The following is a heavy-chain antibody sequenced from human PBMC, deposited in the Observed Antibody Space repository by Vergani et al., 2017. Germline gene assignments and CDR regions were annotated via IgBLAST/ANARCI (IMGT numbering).Heavy chain of an antibody. CDR2: IHHSGDT. V-gene: IGHV4-38-2*01. Sequence: QVQLQESGPGLVKPSETLTLTCDVSDSSIMTNPYWGWFRQSPGKGLEWVGCIHHSGDTHYNSSLKSRFSISIVSSSKFSLILTSVTAADTASYYCAIHRGSGGFFPSSYFYGMDVWGHGTTVTVSS. J-gene: IGHJ6*02. CDR1: DSSIMTNPY. CDR3: AIHRGSGGFFPSSYFYGMDV. D-gene: IGHD3-10*01.